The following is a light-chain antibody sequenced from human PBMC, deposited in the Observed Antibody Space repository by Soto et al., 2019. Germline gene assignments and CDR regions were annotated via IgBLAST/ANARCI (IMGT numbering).Light chain of an antibody. CDR2: DAS. V-gene: IGKV3-20*01. CDR1: QTVTSSS. CDR3: QQYGSSPLT. Sequence: EIVLTQSPGTLSLSPGERATLSCRASQTVTSSSLAWYQQKPGQAPRLLIYDASSRATGIPDRFSGRGSGTDFTLTISRLDPEDFAVYYCQQYGSSPLTFGGGTKVEIK. J-gene: IGKJ4*01.